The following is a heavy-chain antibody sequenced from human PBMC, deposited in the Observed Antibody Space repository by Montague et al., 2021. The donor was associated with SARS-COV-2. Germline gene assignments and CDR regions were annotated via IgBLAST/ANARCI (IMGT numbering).Heavy chain of an antibody. D-gene: IGHD6-19*01. J-gene: IGHJ6*02. Sequence: TLSLTCTVSGSTISSGCSYWRWIRQHPGKGLEWIGSIYYSGSTYYRPSLKSRVTISVDTSKNQFSLTLSSVTAADTAVYYCARGGAYSSGWYGVDYYFGMDVWGQGTTVTVSS. CDR3: ARGGAYSSGWYGVDYYFGMDV. CDR1: GSTISSGCSY. V-gene: IGHV4-31*03. CDR2: IYYSGST.